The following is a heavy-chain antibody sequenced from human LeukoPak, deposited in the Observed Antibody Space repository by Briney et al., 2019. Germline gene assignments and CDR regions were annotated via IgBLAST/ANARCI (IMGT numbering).Heavy chain of an antibody. CDR2: FTGGGGGA. J-gene: IGHJ6*03. V-gene: IGHV3-23*01. CDR3: ARGHNSGSYYYMDV. Sequence: GGSPRLSCAASGFTFINYAMTWVRQAPGKGPEWLSGFTGGGGGAYYADSVKGRFTISRDNSMNTLSLQMKSLRAEDTAIYYCARGHNSGSYYYMDVWGKGTTVTVSS. D-gene: IGHD6-19*01. CDR1: GFTFINYA.